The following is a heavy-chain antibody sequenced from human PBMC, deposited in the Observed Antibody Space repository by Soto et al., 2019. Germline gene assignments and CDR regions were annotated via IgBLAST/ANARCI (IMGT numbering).Heavy chain of an antibody. CDR1: GFTFSSYA. Sequence: PGGSLRLSCAASGFTFSSYAMSWVRQAPGKGLEWVSAISGSGGSTYYADSVKGRFTISRDNSKNTLYLQMNSLRAEDTAVYYCAKDLGYSYAGARGIDYWGQGTLVTGSS. CDR3: AKDLGYSYAGARGIDY. V-gene: IGHV3-23*01. J-gene: IGHJ4*02. CDR2: ISGSGGST. D-gene: IGHD5-18*01.